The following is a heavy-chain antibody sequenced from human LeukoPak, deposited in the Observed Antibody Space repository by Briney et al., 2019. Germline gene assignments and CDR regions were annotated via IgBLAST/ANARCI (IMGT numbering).Heavy chain of an antibody. CDR2: IKQDGSEK. J-gene: IGHJ4*02. CDR3: ARDGDYYGSGSYRDTPFDY. CDR1: GFTFSSYW. Sequence: GGSLRLSCAASGFTFSSYWMRWVRQAPGKGLEWVANIKQDGSEKYYVDSVKGRFTISRDNAKNSLYLQMNSLRAEDTAVYYCARDGDYYGSGSYRDTPFDYWGQGTLVTVSS. D-gene: IGHD3-10*01. V-gene: IGHV3-7*01.